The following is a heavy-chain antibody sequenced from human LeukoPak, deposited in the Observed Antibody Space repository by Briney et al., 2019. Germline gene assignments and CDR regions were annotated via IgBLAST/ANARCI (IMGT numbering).Heavy chain of an antibody. J-gene: IGHJ6*03. CDR1: GFTFSTYS. V-gene: IGHV3-21*01. CDR2: LSSRSKYI. Sequence: GSLRLSCAASGFTFSTYSMNWVRQAPGKGLEWVSSLSSRSKYIYHADSVKGRFTISRDDAKNSLYLQMNSLRAEDTAVYYCARAFDTSWDYYYMDVWGKGTPFTVSS. D-gene: IGHD2-2*01. CDR3: ARAFDTSWDYYYMDV.